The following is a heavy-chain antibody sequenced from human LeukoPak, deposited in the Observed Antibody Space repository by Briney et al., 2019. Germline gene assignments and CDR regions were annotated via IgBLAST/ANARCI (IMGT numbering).Heavy chain of an antibody. CDR3: ATKYSLAVAANPPYFDY. CDR1: GYSISSSNW. CDR2: IYYSGST. Sequence: SETLSLTCAVSGYSISSSNWWGWIRQPPGKGLEWIGYIYYSGSTNYNPPLKSRVTISVDTSKKQFSLKLRSVTAADTALYYCATKYSLAVAANPPYFDYWGQGTLVTVSS. D-gene: IGHD6-19*01. V-gene: IGHV4-28*01. J-gene: IGHJ4*02.